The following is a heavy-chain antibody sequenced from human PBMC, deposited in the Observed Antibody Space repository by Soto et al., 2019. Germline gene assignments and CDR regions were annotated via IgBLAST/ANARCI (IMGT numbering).Heavy chain of an antibody. J-gene: IGHJ4*02. D-gene: IGHD1-26*01. CDR2: INAGNGNT. CDR3: ARATYELVLDY. Sequence: GASVKVSCKASGYTFTSYAMHLVRQAPGQRLEWMGWINAGNGNTKYSQKFQGRVTITADKSTSTAYMELSSLRSEDTAVYYCARATYELVLDYWGQGTLVTVSS. CDR1: GYTFTSYA. V-gene: IGHV1-3*01.